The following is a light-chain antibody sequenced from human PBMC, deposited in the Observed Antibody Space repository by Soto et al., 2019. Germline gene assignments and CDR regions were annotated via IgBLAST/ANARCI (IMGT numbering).Light chain of an antibody. CDR3: QQYSSSSLT. CDR2: DAS. Sequence: DIQMTQSPSTLSASVGDRVTISCRASQSVSAWLAWYQQKPGKAPKLLISDASSLKSGVPSRFSGSGYGTEFTLTISSLQPEDFATYYCQQYSSSSLTFGGGTKVEIK. J-gene: IGKJ4*01. V-gene: IGKV1-5*01. CDR1: QSVSAW.